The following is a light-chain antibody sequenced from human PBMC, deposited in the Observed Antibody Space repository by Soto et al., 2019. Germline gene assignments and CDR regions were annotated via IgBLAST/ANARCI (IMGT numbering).Light chain of an antibody. V-gene: IGKV1-39*01. CDR2: AAS. CDR1: QNIKNY. Sequence: DIQMTQSPSSLSASIGDRVTISCRASQNIKNYLNWYQHQRGKAPKLLVYAASTLQGGVPSRFTGSGSGTDFTLTISRLLPEDFATYCWQQSYTHPWTFGQGTTVEI. J-gene: IGKJ1*01. CDR3: QQSYTHPWT.